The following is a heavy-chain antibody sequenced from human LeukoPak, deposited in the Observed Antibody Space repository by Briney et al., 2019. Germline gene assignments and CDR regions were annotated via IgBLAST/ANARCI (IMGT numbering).Heavy chain of an antibody. CDR3: AREVLFAIENSNYYYYCGMDV. D-gene: IGHD3-3*01. V-gene: IGHV3-33*01. Sequence: GGSLRLSCAASGFTFSSYGMRWVRPAPGKGLEWVAVIWYDGSNKYYADSVTGRFTISRDNSKNTLYLQMNSLRAEDTAVYYCAREVLFAIENSNYYYYCGMDVWGQGTTVTVSS. CDR2: IWYDGSNK. J-gene: IGHJ6*02. CDR1: GFTFSSYG.